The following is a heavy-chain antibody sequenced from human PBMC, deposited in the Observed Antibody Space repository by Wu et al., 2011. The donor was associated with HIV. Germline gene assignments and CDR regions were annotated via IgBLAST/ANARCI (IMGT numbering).Heavy chain of an antibody. CDR1: GYTFTNYG. CDR3: ARDYSYQLQFLGAY. Sequence: QVQLVQSGTEVMRPGASVKVSCKASGYTFTNYGINWLRQAPGQGLEWMGWISTYNGDTNYAQKFQGRVTMTADTSTRTAYMEMRNLRSDDTAVFFCARDYSYQLQFLGAYWGRGNPGHRLL. CDR2: ISTYNGDT. J-gene: IGHJ4*02. D-gene: IGHD2-2*01. V-gene: IGHV1-18*01.